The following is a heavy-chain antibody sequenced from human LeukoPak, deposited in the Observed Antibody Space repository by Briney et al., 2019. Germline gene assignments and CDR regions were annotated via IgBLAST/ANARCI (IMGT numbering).Heavy chain of an antibody. CDR2: IIPIFGTA. CDR1: GGTFSSYA. D-gene: IGHD2-21*01. V-gene: IGHV1-69*05. CDR3: ARGRAQSGIVRGIGAFDI. J-gene: IGHJ3*02. Sequence: GASVKVSCKASGGTFSSYAISWVRQAPGQGLEWVRGIIPIFGTANYAQKFQGRVTITTDESTSTAYMELSSLRSEDTAVYYCARGRAQSGIVRGIGAFDIWGQGTMVTVSS.